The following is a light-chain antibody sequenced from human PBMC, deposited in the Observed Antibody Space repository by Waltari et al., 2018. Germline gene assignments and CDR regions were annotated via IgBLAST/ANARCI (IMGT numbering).Light chain of an antibody. Sequence: EIVLTQSPGTLSLSPGDRVTLSCRASQSISSSFLAGYRQKPGQAPSLLIHGASSRATGIPDRFSGSGSGTDFTLTISRLEPEDFAVYYCQQYGSSPPFTFGQGTKLEI. J-gene: IGKJ2*01. CDR3: QQYGSSPPFT. CDR2: GAS. CDR1: QSISSSF. V-gene: IGKV3-20*01.